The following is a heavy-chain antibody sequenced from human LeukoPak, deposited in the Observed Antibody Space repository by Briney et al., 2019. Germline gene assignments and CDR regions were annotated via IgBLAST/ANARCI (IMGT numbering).Heavy chain of an antibody. Sequence: SETLSLTCTVSGGSISSGDYYWSWIRQPPGKGLEWIVYIYYSGSTYYNPSLKSRVTISVDTSKNQFSLKLSSVTAADTAVYYCARKGRGTTSSNFDSWGQGTLVTVSS. CDR1: GGSISSGDYY. CDR3: ARKGRGTTSSNFDS. V-gene: IGHV4-30-4*01. J-gene: IGHJ4*02. CDR2: IYYSGST. D-gene: IGHD1-14*01.